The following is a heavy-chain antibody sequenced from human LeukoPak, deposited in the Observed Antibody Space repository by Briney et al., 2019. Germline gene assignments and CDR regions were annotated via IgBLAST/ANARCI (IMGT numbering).Heavy chain of an antibody. CDR3: ARGSVFPDA. CDR2: INPNSGGT. V-gene: IGHV1-2*06. CDR1: GYTFTDYY. D-gene: IGHD6-6*01. Sequence: ASVKVSCKVSGYTFTDYYMHWVQQAPGQGLEWMGRINPNSGGTNYAQKFQGRVTMTRDTSISTAYMGLSRLRSDDTAVYYCARGSVFPDAWGQGTLVTVSS. J-gene: IGHJ1*01.